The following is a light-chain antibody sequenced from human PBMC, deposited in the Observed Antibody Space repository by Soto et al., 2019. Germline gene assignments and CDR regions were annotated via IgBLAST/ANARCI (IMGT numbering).Light chain of an antibody. J-gene: IGKJ3*01. V-gene: IGKV3-20*01. CDR3: QQYGSSLGT. CDR1: QSVSSSY. CDR2: GAF. Sequence: EIVLTQSPGTLSLSPGERATLSCRASQSVSSSYLAWYQQKPGQAPRLLIYGAFSRATGIPDRFSGSGSGTDFTLTISRLEAEDFAVYYCQQYGSSLGTFGPGTKVDIK.